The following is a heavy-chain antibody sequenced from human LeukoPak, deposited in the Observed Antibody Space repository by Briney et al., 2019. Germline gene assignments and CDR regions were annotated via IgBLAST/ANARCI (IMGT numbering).Heavy chain of an antibody. Sequence: SVKVSCKASGGTFSSYAISWVRQAPGQGLEWMGRIIPIFGTANYAQKFQGRVTITTDESTSTAYMELSSLRSEDTAVYYCARVGADCSSTSCYRYYYYYMDVWGKGTTVTVSS. CDR3: ARVGADCSSTSCYRYYYYYMDV. CDR2: IIPIFGTA. D-gene: IGHD2-2*02. CDR1: GGTFSSYA. V-gene: IGHV1-69*05. J-gene: IGHJ6*03.